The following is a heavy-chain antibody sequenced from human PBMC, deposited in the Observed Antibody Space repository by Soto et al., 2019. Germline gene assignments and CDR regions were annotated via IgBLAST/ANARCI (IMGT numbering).Heavy chain of an antibody. CDR2: IYPGDSDT. CDR3: ARQSWYQLLIGPFDL. J-gene: IGHJ5*02. V-gene: IGHV5-51*01. Sequence: PGESLKISCKGSGYSFTSYWIGWVRQMPGKGLEWMGIIYPGDSDTRYSPSFQGQVTISADKSISTAYLQWSSLKASDTAMYYCARQSWYQLLIGPFDLWGQGTLVTVSS. CDR1: GYSFTSYW. D-gene: IGHD2-2*01.